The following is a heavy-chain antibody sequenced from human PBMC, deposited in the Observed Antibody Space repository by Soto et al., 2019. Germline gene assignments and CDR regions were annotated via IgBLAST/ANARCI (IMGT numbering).Heavy chain of an antibody. CDR2: IDPSDSYT. D-gene: IGHD5-12*01. Sequence: PGESLKISCKGSGYSFTSYWISWVRQMPGKGLEWMGRIDPSDSYTNYSPSFQGHVTISADKSISTAYLQWSSLKASDTAMYYCARHYIGGYAPIWGDYGMDVGGKGTRVTVPS. CDR1: GYSFTSYW. CDR3: ARHYIGGYAPIWGDYGMDV. J-gene: IGHJ6*04. V-gene: IGHV5-10-1*01.